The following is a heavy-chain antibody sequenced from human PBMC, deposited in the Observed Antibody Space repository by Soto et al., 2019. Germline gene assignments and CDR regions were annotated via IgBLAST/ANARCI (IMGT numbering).Heavy chain of an antibody. J-gene: IGHJ6*02. CDR2: IYYTGNT. CDR3: ARGTMLRGPGYYYAMDV. D-gene: IGHD3-10*01. CDR1: GGSIDRSNYY. V-gene: IGHV4-31*03. Sequence: QVQLQESGPGLVKPSQTLSLTCTVSGGSIDRSNYYWSWIRQHPGKGLEWIGYIYYTGNTYYNPSLKSRVIISVDTSKNQLSLNLTAVTAADTAVYYCARGTMLRGPGYYYAMDVWGQGTTVTVSS.